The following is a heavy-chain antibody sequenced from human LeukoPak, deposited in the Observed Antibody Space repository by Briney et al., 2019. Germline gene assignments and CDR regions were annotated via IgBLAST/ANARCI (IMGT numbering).Heavy chain of an antibody. J-gene: IGHJ4*02. D-gene: IGHD4-17*01. V-gene: IGHV3-23*01. CDR2: ISGSGDYT. CDR1: GFTFSNYP. CDR3: AKETTVTSRNYYFDY. Sequence: AGGSLRLSCAASGFTFSNYPMNWVRQAPGKGLAWVSTISGSGDYTYYADSVEGRFTISRDNAKNSLYLQMNSLRAEDTALYYCAKETTVTSRNYYFDYWGQGTLVTVSS.